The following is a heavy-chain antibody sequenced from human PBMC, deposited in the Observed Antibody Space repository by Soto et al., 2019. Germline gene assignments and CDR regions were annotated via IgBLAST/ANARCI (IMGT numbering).Heavy chain of an antibody. CDR1: GGTFSSYA. J-gene: IGHJ6*02. D-gene: IGHD2-2*01. Sequence: SVKVSCKASGGTFSSYAISWVRQAPGQGLEWMGGIIPIFGTANYAQKFQGRVTITADESTSTAYMELSSLRSEDTAVYYCAREDIVVVPAATRPYYYYYGMDVWGQGXTVTVYS. V-gene: IGHV1-69*13. CDR2: IIPIFGTA. CDR3: AREDIVVVPAATRPYYYYYGMDV.